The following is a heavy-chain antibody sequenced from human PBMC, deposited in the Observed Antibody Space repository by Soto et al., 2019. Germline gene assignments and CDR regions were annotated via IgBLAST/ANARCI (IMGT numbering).Heavy chain of an antibody. V-gene: IGHV4-59*08. CDR3: ARLSSSTWIADY. CDR1: GGSITTFY. CDR2: IYYSGST. D-gene: IGHD6-13*01. J-gene: IGHJ4*02. Sequence: SETLSLTCSVSGGSITTFYWSWIRQPPGKGLEWVGHIYYSGSTSYNPSLKSRVTISVDTSKNQSSLKLSSVTAADTAVYYCARLSSSTWIADYWGQGTLVTVPS.